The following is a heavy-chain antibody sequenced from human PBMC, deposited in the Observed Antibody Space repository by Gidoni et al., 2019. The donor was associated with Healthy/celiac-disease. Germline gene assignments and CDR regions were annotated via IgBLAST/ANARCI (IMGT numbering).Heavy chain of an antibody. CDR1: GGSFSGYY. V-gene: IGHV4-34*01. J-gene: IGHJ5*02. CDR3: ARDTCSSTSCGVDP. Sequence: QVQLQQWGAGLLKPSETLSLTCAVYGGSFSGYYWSWIRQPPGKGLEWIGEINHSGSTNYNPSLKSRVTISVDTSKNQFSLKLSSVTAADTAVYYCARDTCSSTSCGVDPWGQGTLVTVSS. CDR2: INHSGST. D-gene: IGHD2-2*01.